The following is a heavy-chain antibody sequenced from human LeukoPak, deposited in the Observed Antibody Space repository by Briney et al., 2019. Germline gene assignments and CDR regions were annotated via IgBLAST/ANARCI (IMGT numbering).Heavy chain of an antibody. D-gene: IGHD6-13*01. Sequence: GGSLRLSCAASGFTFTNYWMSWVRQAPGKGLEWVSFISTSSSYIHNADSVKGRFTISRDNAENSLYLQMNSLRAEDTAVYYCARAAIAAARIYYYMDVWGKGTTVTVSS. CDR2: ISTSSSYI. V-gene: IGHV3-21*01. CDR1: GFTFTNYW. CDR3: ARAAIAAARIYYYMDV. J-gene: IGHJ6*03.